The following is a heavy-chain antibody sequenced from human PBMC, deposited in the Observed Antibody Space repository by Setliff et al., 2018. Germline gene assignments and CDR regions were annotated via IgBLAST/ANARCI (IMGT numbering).Heavy chain of an antibody. Sequence: GESLKISCQASGYDFSKYWIGWVRQMPGEGLDWMGIIYPGDSDNIRYSPSFQGRFTISRDNARDSLYLHMNSLGAEDTAVYYCARSPANGGHDAFDIWGQGTMVTVSS. V-gene: IGHV5-51*01. D-gene: IGHD6-25*01. CDR3: ARSPANGGHDAFDI. CDR2: IYPGDSDNI. CDR1: GYDFSKYW. J-gene: IGHJ3*02.